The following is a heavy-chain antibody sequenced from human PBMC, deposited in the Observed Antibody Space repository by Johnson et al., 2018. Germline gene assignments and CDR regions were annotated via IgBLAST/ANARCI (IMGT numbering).Heavy chain of an antibody. CDR2: ISSSSSTI. D-gene: IGHD4-17*01. J-gene: IGHJ1*01. V-gene: IGHV3-48*01. Sequence: VQLVESGGGLVQPGGSLRLSCAASGFTFSSYSMNWVRQAPGKGLEWVSYISSSSSTIYYADSVKGRFTISRDNAKNSLYLQMNSLRAEDTAVYYCAREGLYGDYVRWGQGTLVTVSS. CDR1: GFTFSSYS. CDR3: AREGLYGDYVR.